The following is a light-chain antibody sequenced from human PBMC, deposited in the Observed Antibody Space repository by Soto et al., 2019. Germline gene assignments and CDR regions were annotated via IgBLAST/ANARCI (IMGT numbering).Light chain of an antibody. CDR2: DVT. J-gene: IGLJ1*01. V-gene: IGLV2-14*03. CDR3: SSFTRINTYV. CDR1: SSDVGGYDY. Sequence: QSALTQPAAVSESPGQSITISCTGTSSDVGGYDYVSWYQQHPGKAPKLMVFDVTNLPSGVSSRFSGSKSDNTASLTISGLQAEDEADYYCSSFTRINTYVFGTGTKVTVL.